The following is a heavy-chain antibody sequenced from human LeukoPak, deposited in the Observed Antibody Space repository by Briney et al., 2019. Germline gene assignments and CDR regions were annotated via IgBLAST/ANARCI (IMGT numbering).Heavy chain of an antibody. CDR3: TRVGYIDEGIDY. CDR1: GFPFSSYW. D-gene: IGHD5-24*01. CDR2: IKQDGSKK. V-gene: IGHV3-7*04. J-gene: IGHJ4*02. Sequence: GGSLRLSCVASGFPFSSYWMTWVRQAPGKGLEWVANIKQDGSKKSYVDSVKGRFTISRDNAKNSLYLQMNSLRAEDTAIYYCTRVGYIDEGIDYWGQGILVTVSS.